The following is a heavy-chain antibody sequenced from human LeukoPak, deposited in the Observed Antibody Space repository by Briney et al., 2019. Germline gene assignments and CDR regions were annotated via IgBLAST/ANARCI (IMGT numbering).Heavy chain of an antibody. D-gene: IGHD3-3*01. CDR2: ISWNSGSI. J-gene: IGHJ4*02. V-gene: IGHV3-9*01. Sequence: GGSLRLSCAASGFTFDDYAMHWVRQAPGKGLEWVSGISWNSGSIGYADSVKSRFTISRDNAKNSLYLQMNSLRAEDTALYYCAKAHYDFWSGYFDMYYFDYWGQGTLVTVSS. CDR3: AKAHYDFWSGYFDMYYFDY. CDR1: GFTFDDYA.